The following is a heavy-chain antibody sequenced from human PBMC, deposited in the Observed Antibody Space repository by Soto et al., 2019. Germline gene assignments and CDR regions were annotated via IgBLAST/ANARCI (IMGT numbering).Heavy chain of an antibody. CDR1: GFTFSSYA. CDR2: ISGSGGST. V-gene: IGHV3-23*01. CDR3: AKQDGSGSYLRYFDY. D-gene: IGHD3-10*01. Sequence: PGGSLRLSCAASGFTFSSYAMSWVRQAPGKGLEWVSAISGSGGSTYYADSVKGRFTISRDNAKNSLYLQMNSLRAEDTALYYCAKQDGSGSYLRYFDYWGQGTLVTVSS. J-gene: IGHJ4*02.